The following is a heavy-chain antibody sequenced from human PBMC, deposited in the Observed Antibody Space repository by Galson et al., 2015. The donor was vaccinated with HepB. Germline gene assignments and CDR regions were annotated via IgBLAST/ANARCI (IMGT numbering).Heavy chain of an antibody. D-gene: IGHD6-13*01. Sequence: SLRLSCAASGFTFSSYAMHWVRQAPGKGLEYVSAISSNGGSTYYANSVKGRFTISRDNSKNTLYLQMGSLRAEDMAVYYCARLAGENSSWEPGAFDIWGQGTMVTVSS. CDR1: GFTFSSYA. CDR3: ARLAGENSSWEPGAFDI. CDR2: ISSNGGST. V-gene: IGHV3-64*01. J-gene: IGHJ3*02.